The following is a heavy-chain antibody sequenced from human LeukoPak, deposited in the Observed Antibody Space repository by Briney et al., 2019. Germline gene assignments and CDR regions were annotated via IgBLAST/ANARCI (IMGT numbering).Heavy chain of an antibody. J-gene: IGHJ4*02. CDR1: GYSFASYW. CDR3: ARHLSSISSCPNY. CDR2: IYPGNSDI. D-gene: IGHD2-2*01. Sequence: GESLKISCKGSGYSFASYWIAWVRQMPGKGLEWMGGIYPGNSDITYSPSFQGQVTISADKPVSTAYLHWSSLKASDTAIYYCARHLSSISSCPNYWGQGTLVTVSS. V-gene: IGHV5-51*01.